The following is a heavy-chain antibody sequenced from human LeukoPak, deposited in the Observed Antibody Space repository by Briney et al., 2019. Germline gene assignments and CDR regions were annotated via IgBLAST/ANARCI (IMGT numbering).Heavy chain of an antibody. CDR1: GFTFGSFA. V-gene: IGHV3-30*14. J-gene: IGHJ4*02. CDR3: VRGGIHLWWNFDY. D-gene: IGHD5-18*01. Sequence: GGSLRLSCAASGFTFGSFAMHWVRQAPGKGLEWVAVISYDGSNKYYTDPVKGRFTISRDNSKNTLYLQMNSLRVEDTAVYYCVRGGIHLWWNFDYWGQGTLVTVSS. CDR2: ISYDGSNK.